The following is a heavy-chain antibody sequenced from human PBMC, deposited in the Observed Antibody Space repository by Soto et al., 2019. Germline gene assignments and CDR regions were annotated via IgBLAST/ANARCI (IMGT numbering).Heavy chain of an antibody. CDR3: AGGQDNLAVNFDY. D-gene: IGHD1-1*01. CDR2: ITSSSSYT. Sequence: PGGSLSLSCAASGSSFSDYYMSWIRQSPGKGLEWLSYITSSSSYTHYADSVKGRFTISRDNAKNSLYLQMNSLRAEDTAVYYCAGGQDNLAVNFDYWGQGTPVTVSS. CDR1: GSSFSDYY. J-gene: IGHJ4*02. V-gene: IGHV3-11*03.